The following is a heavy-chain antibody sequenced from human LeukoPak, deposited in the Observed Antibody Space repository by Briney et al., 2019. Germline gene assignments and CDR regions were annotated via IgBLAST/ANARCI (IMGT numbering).Heavy chain of an antibody. CDR3: ARDLSATWYSIGY. CDR2: IDWSGEAT. J-gene: IGHJ4*02. CDR1: GLTTADYG. Sequence: GGSLRLSCAASGLTTADYGMSWVRQAPGQRLEGGSGIDWSGEATQYADSVEGRFTISRDNAANALYLQMNSLTAEATALYSCARDLSATWYSIGYWGRGTLVTVSS. D-gene: IGHD2-21*02. V-gene: IGHV3-20*04.